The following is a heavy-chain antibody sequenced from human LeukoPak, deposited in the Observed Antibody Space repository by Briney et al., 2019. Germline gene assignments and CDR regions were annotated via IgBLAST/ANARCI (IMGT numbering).Heavy chain of an antibody. D-gene: IGHD4-17*01. V-gene: IGHV3-21*01. CDR3: ARDYGDYEDYYYYMDV. CDR1: GFTFSSYS. CDR2: ISSSSSYI. Sequence: GGSLRLSCAASGFTFSSYSMNWVRQAPGKGLEWVSSISSSSSYIYYADSVKGRFTISRDNAKNSLYLQMNSLRAEDTAVYYCARDYGDYEDYYYYMDVWGKGTTVTVSS. J-gene: IGHJ6*03.